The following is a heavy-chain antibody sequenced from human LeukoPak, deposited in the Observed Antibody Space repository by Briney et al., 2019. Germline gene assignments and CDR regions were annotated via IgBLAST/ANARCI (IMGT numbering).Heavy chain of an antibody. Sequence: PGGSLRLSCAASGFTFSSYSMNWVRQAPGKGLEWVSSISSSSSYIHYADSVKGRFTISRDNAKNSLYLQMNSLRAEDTAVYYCASFPPHGDYSNYPFDYWGQGTLVTVSS. CDR1: GFTFSSYS. CDR3: ASFPPHGDYSNYPFDY. D-gene: IGHD4-11*01. V-gene: IGHV3-21*01. CDR2: ISSSSSYI. J-gene: IGHJ4*02.